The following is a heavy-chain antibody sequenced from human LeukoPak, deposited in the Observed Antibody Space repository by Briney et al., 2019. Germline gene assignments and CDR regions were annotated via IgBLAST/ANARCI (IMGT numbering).Heavy chain of an antibody. J-gene: IGHJ4*02. D-gene: IGHD1-1*01. CDR3: AYYQVNEEPPTF. Sequence: SGGSLRLSCAASGFTFSSYSMNWVRQAPGKGLEWVAFVRYDSSNKYYADSVKGRFTVSRDNSKNMLYLQMNSLRAEDTAVYYCAYYQVNEEPPTFWGQGTLVTVSS. V-gene: IGHV3-30*02. CDR2: VRYDSSNK. CDR1: GFTFSSYS.